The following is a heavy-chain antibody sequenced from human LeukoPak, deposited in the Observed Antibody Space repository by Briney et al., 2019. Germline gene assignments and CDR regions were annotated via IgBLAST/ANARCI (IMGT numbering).Heavy chain of an antibody. CDR3: AKDPGYYDSSNWFDP. V-gene: IGHV3-30*18. CDR2: ISYDGSNK. J-gene: IGHJ5*02. Sequence: GGSLRLSCAASGFTFSSYGMHWVRQAPGKGLEWVAVISYDGSNKYYAGSVKGRFTISRDNSKNTLYLQMNSLRAEDTAVYYCAKDPGYYDSSNWFDPWGQGTLVTVSS. CDR1: GFTFSSYG. D-gene: IGHD3-22*01.